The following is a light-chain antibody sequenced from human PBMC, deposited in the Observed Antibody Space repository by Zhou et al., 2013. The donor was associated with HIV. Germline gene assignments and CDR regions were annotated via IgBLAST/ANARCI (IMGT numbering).Light chain of an antibody. CDR1: QSVSSSY. Sequence: EIVLTQSPGTLSLSPGERATLSCRASQSVSSSYLGWYQQKPGQAPRLLIYGASSRATGIPDRFSGSGSGTDFTLSISGLEPEDFAVYYCQQYGSSPPNTFGQGTKLEIK. J-gene: IGKJ2*01. CDR3: QQYGSSPPNT. V-gene: IGKV3-20*01. CDR2: GAS.